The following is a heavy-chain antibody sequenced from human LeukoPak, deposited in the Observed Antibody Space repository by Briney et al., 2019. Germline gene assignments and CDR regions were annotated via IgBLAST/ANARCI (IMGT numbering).Heavy chain of an antibody. CDR1: GFTFSSYG. D-gene: IGHD2-21*02. Sequence: SGRSLRLSCAASGFTFSSYGMPWVRQAPGKGLEWVAVIWYDGSNKYYADSVKGRFTISRDNSKNTLYLQMNSLRAEDTAVYYCARAGRRVVTAILRGFDPWGQGTLVTVS. J-gene: IGHJ5*02. V-gene: IGHV3-33*01. CDR3: ARAGRRVVTAILRGFDP. CDR2: IWYDGSNK.